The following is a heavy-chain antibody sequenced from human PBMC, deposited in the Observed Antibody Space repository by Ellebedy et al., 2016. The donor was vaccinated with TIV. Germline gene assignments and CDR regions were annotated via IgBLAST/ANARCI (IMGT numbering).Heavy chain of an antibody. CDR1: GFTFSNYW. J-gene: IGHJ4*02. Sequence: GESLKISCGTSGFTFSNYWMTWVRQAPGKGLEWVANIKQDGSEKYYVDSVKGRFSISRDKTKNSLYLQMNSLTDEDTAVYYCARDQWPGRAYYFDSWGQGTLVTVSS. CDR3: ARDQWPGRAYYFDS. V-gene: IGHV3-7*01. CDR2: IKQDGSEK. D-gene: IGHD2-8*01.